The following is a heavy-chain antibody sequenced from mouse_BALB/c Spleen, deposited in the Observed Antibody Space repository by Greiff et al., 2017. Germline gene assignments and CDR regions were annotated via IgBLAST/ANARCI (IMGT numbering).Heavy chain of an antibody. CDR1: GYSITSDYA. CDR2: ISYSGST. CDR3: ARGAWFAY. J-gene: IGHJ3*01. Sequence: EVQLVESGPGLVKPSQSLSLTCTVTGYSITSDYAWNWIRQFPGNKLEWMGYISYSGSTSYNPSLKSRISITRDTSKNQFFLQLNSVTTEDTATYYCARGAWFAYWGQGTLVTVSA. V-gene: IGHV3-2*02.